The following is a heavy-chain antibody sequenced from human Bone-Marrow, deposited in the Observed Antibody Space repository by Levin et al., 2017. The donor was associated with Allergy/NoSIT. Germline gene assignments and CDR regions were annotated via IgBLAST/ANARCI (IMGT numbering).Heavy chain of an antibody. CDR1: ADFNSYA. Sequence: SVKVSCQASADFNSYAITWVRQAPGQGLEWLGGIIPLFGTTNSAQKLEGRFTVTADKSTMTAYMEMSRLTSEDTAIYYCAVPEFDYWGQGTLVSVSS. D-gene: IGHD1-14*01. CDR3: AVPEFDY. CDR2: IIPLFGTT. J-gene: IGHJ4*02. V-gene: IGHV1-69*06.